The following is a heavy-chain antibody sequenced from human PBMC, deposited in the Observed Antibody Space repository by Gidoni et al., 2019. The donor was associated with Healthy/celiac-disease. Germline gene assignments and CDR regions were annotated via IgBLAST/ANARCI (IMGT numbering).Heavy chain of an antibody. CDR2: IYYSGST. CDR3: ARERGPGPAAINWFDP. V-gene: IGHV4-31*03. D-gene: IGHD2-2*01. J-gene: IGHJ5*02. Sequence: QVQLHESGPGLVKPSQTLSLTCTVSGGSIRSGGYYWSWIRQHPGKGLEWIGYIYYSGSTYYNPSLKSRVTISVDTSKNQFSLKLSSVTAADTAVYYCARERGPGPAAINWFDPWGQGTLVTVSS. CDR1: GGSIRSGGYY.